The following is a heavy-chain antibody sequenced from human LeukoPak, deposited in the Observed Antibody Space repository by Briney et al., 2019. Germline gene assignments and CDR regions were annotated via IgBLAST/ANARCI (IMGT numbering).Heavy chain of an antibody. CDR2: MNPNSGNT. J-gene: IGHJ6*02. CDR3: ARARDGDILTGYLYYYYYGMDV. D-gene: IGHD3-9*01. Sequence: ASVKVSCKASGYTFTSYDINWVRQATGQGLEWMGWMNPNSGNTGYAQKFQGRVTMTRNTSISTAYMELSSLRSKDTAVYYCARARDGDILTGYLYYYYYGMDVWGQGTTVTVSS. CDR1: GYTFTSYD. V-gene: IGHV1-8*01.